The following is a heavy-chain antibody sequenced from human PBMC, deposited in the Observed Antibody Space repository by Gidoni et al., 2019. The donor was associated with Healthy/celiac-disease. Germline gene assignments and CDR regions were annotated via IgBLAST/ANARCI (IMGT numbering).Heavy chain of an antibody. J-gene: IGHJ6*02. CDR3: AKDRRFLEWLSQGMDV. CDR1: GVTFSSYG. CDR2: ISYDGSNK. Sequence: QVQLVESGGGVVQPGRSLRLSCAASGVTFSSYGMHWVRQAPGQGREWVAVISYDGSNKYYADSVKGRFTISRDNSKNTLYLQMNSLRAEDTAVYYCAKDRRFLEWLSQGMDVWGQGTTVTVSS. D-gene: IGHD3-3*01. V-gene: IGHV3-30*18.